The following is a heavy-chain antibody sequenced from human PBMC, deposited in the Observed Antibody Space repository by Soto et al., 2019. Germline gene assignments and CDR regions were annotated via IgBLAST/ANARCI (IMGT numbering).Heavy chain of an antibody. CDR1: WVSVSSIIAA. CDR3: ARDLAAAGPDYYYGMDV. V-gene: IGHV6-1*01. Sequence: QTPSLTPAISWVSVSSIIAAWNWTRHPPSRGLEWLGRTYYMSKWYNDYAVSVKSRITINPNTSKNQVSLQLNSVAPEGKAVYYCARDLAAAGPDYYYGMDVWGQGTTVTVSS. J-gene: IGHJ6*02. D-gene: IGHD6-13*01. CDR2: TYYMSKWYN.